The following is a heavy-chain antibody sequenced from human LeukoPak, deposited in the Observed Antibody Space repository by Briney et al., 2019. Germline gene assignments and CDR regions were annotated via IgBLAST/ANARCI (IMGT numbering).Heavy chain of an antibody. CDR1: GYSFTSYW. J-gene: IGHJ4*02. CDR3: ARHELSSGSYYHY. D-gene: IGHD1-26*01. CDR2: IYPGDSDN. Sequence: GEPLKISCKGSGYSFTSYWIGWVRQMPGKGLEWMGIIYPGDSDNRYSPSFQCQVTISAEKSISTAYLQWSSLKASDTAMYYCARHELSSGSYYHYWGQGTLVTVSS. V-gene: IGHV5-51*01.